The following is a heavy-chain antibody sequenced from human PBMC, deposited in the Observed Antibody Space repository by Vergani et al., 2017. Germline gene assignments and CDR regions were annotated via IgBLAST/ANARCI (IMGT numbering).Heavy chain of an antibody. V-gene: IGHV4-59*01. D-gene: IGHD3-16*01. CDR1: GGSITNNF. CDR3: ARDTFXFDSENYDDVCDS. CDR2: IHHSGAT. J-gene: IGHJ3*02. Sequence: QVQLQESGPGLVKPSETLALTCTVSGGSITNNFWSWIRRPPGKGLDWIGYIHHSGATNSKSSLRSRVSISIDTSKSSFSLRLSSVTTADTAMYYCARDTFXFDSENYDDVCDSWGQGTMVIVSS.